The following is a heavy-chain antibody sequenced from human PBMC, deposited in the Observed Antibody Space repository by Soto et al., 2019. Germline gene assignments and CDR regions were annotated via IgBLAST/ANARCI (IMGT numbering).Heavy chain of an antibody. CDR1: GWSFTSYW. CDR3: ARRPLGYCSSTSCYNGMDV. CDR2: IYPGDSDT. D-gene: IGHD2-2*02. V-gene: IGHV5-51*01. Sequence: AALQISGKGSGWSFTSYWIGWVRQMTGKGLEWMGIIYPGDSDTRYSPSFQGQVTISADKSISTAYLQWSSLKASDTAMYYCARRPLGYCSSTSCYNGMDVWGQGTTVTVSS. J-gene: IGHJ6*02.